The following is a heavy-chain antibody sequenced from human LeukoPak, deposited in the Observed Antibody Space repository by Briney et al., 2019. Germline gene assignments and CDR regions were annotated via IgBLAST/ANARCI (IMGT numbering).Heavy chain of an antibody. CDR1: GFTFSSYA. J-gene: IGHJ6*02. CDR3: AKDLLRYYYYYYGMDV. Sequence: GGSLRLSCAASGFTFSSYAMSWVRQAPGKGLEWVSAISGSGGSTYYADFVKGRFTISRDNSKNTLYLQMNSLRAEDTAVYYCAKDLLRYYYYYYGMDVWGQGTTVTVSS. CDR2: ISGSGGST. V-gene: IGHV3-23*01.